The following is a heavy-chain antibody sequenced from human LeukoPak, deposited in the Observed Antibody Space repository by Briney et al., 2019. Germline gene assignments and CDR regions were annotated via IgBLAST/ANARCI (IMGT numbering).Heavy chain of an antibody. CDR1: GFTFSSYS. CDR2: ISSSSSTI. CDR3: ARAWIQLSFDY. V-gene: IGHV3-48*01. Sequence: GGSLRLSCAASGFTFSSYSMTWVRQAPGKGLELVSYISSSSSTIYYADSVKGRFTISRDNAKNSLYLQMNSLRAEDTAVYYCARAWIQLSFDYWGQGTLVTVSS. D-gene: IGHD5-18*01. J-gene: IGHJ4*02.